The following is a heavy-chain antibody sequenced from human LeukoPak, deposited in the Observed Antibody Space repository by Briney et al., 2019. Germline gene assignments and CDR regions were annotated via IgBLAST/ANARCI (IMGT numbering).Heavy chain of an antibody. CDR3: ARVGRFYDSSGETIYFDY. J-gene: IGHJ4*02. Sequence: ASVKVSCKASGYTFTSYGISWVPQAPGQGLEWMGWISAYNGNTNYAQKLQGRVTMTTDTSTSTAYMELRSLRSDDTAVYYCARVGRFYDSSGETIYFDYWGQGTLVTVSS. D-gene: IGHD3-22*01. CDR2: ISAYNGNT. V-gene: IGHV1-18*01. CDR1: GYTFTSYG.